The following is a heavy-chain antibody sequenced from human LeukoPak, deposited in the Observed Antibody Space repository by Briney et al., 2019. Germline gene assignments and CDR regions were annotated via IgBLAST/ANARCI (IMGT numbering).Heavy chain of an antibody. V-gene: IGHV4-39*01. J-gene: IGHJ6*02. Sequence: SETLSLTCTVSGGSISSSSYYWGWIRQPPGKGLEWIGSIYYSGSTYYNPSLKSRVTISVDTSKNQFSLKLSSVTAADTAVYYYAGLHGNYYYYGMDVWGQGTTVTVSS. CDR3: AGLHGNYYYYGMDV. CDR1: GGSISSSSYY. D-gene: IGHD1-26*01. CDR2: IYYSGST.